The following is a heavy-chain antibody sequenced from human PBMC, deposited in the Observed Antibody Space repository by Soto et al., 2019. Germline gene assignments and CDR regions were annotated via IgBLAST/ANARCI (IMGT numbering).Heavy chain of an antibody. J-gene: IGHJ6*03. Sequence: SETLSLTCTVSGGSISSYYWSWIRQPPGKGLEWIGYIYYSGSTNYNPSLKSRVTISVDTSKNQFSLKLSSVTAADTAVYYCARGRLQSIYYYYYTDVWGKGTAVIVSS. CDR1: GGSISSYY. V-gene: IGHV4-59*01. D-gene: IGHD6-25*01. CDR2: IYYSGST. CDR3: ARGRLQSIYYYYYTDV.